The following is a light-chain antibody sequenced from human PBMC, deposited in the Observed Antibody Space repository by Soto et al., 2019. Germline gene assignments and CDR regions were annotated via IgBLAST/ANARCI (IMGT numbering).Light chain of an antibody. J-gene: IGKJ5*01. CDR2: GVS. V-gene: IGKV3-20*01. Sequence: ELVLTQSPGTLSLSPGESAALTCRASQPVSSNFLAWYQQKPGQAPRLLIYGVSSRASGIPDRFFGSGSGTDFTLTINRLEPEDFAVYYCQQYANAPITFGQGTRVEIK. CDR3: QQYANAPIT. CDR1: QPVSSNF.